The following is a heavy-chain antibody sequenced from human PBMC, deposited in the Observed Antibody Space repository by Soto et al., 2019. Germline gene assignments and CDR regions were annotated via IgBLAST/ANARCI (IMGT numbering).Heavy chain of an antibody. V-gene: IGHV4-31*03. D-gene: IGHD6-19*01. CDR1: GRSVSSGGYY. CDR2: IYHIGRP. J-gene: IGHJ5*02. CDR3: VRDRALDSSGHWFDT. Sequence: SETLSLTCTVSGRSVSSGGYYWTWIRQHPGRGLEWIGYIYHIGRPYYNPSLESRVTISLDTSKNQFSLNLTSVTAADTAIYFCVRDRALDSSGHWFDTWGRGTLVTVSS.